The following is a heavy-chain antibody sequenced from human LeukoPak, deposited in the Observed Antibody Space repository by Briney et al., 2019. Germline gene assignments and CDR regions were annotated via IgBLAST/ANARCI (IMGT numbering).Heavy chain of an antibody. V-gene: IGHV4-59*01. J-gene: IGHJ4*02. CDR2: IYYSGST. CDR1: GGSISYYY. D-gene: IGHD3-22*01. Sequence: SETLSLTCTVSGGSISYYYCNWIRQSPGKGLEWIGYIYYSGSTNYNPSLKSRVTISGDTSKNQFSLKMSSVTAADTAVYYCAKAPLGYYDTRHGWSYFDYWGQGTLVTVSS. CDR3: AKAPLGYYDTRHGWSYFDY.